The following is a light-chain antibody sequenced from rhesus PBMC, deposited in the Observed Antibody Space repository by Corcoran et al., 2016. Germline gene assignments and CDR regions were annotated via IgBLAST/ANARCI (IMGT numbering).Light chain of an antibody. CDR2: KAS. CDR3: QQYNSAPYT. J-gene: IGKJ2*01. CDR1: QSINSW. V-gene: IGKV1-16*01. Sequence: DIQMTQSPSSLSASVGDKVTITCQASQSINSWLAWYQQKPGKAPTPLLYKASSLESGVPSRFSGSGAGTDFTLHISSLQPEDFATYDCQQYNSAPYTFGQVTKVEIK.